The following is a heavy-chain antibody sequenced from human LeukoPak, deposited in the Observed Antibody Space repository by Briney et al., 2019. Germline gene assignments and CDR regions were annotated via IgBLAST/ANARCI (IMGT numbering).Heavy chain of an antibody. V-gene: IGHV4-30-4*01. CDR3: AREQGFGELPLYGMDV. J-gene: IGHJ6*02. CDR1: GGSISSSNYY. CDR2: IYYSGST. Sequence: SETLSLTCSVSGGSISSSNYYWSWIRQPPGKGLEWIGYIYYSGSTYYNPSLKSRVTISVDTSKNQFSLKLSSVTAADTAVYYCAREQGFGELPLYGMDVWGQGTTVTVSS. D-gene: IGHD3-10*01.